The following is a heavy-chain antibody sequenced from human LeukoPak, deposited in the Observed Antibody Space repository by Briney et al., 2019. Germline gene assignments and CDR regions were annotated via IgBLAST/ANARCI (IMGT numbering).Heavy chain of an antibody. CDR1: GFTFSSYS. CDR3: ARDHEGASDPDY. V-gene: IGHV3-21*01. Sequence: PGGSLRLSCAASGFTFSSYSMNWVRQAPGKGLECVSSISSSSSYIYYADSVKGRFTISRDNAKNSLYLQMNSLRAEDTAVYYCARDHEGASDPDYWGQGTLVTVSS. CDR2: ISSSSSYI. J-gene: IGHJ4*02. D-gene: IGHD1-26*01.